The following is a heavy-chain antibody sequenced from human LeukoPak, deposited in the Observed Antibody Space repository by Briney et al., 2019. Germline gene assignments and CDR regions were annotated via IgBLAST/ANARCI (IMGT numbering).Heavy chain of an antibody. J-gene: IGHJ4*02. V-gene: IGHV6-1*01. Sequence: SQPLSLTCAISGDSVSSNSATWNWIRQSPSRGLEWLGRTYYRSKWYNDYAVSVKSRITINQDTSKNQFSLQLNSVTPEDTAVYYCGRVYSGSHYFDCWGQGTLVTVSS. CDR2: TYYRSKWYN. CDR3: GRVYSGSHYFDC. D-gene: IGHD1-26*01. CDR1: GDSVSSNSAT.